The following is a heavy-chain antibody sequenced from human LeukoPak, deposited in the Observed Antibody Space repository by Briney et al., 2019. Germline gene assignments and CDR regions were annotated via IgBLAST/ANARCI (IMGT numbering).Heavy chain of an antibody. CDR2: ISHDGSAE. V-gene: IGHV3-30*18. Sequence: GGSLRLSCAASGFTFSSYGMHWVRQAPGKGLEWVAVISHDGSAEYYADSVKGRFTISRDNSKNTLFLQMNSLRAEDTAVYYCAKNPITTSSLPFPDYWGQGTLVTVSS. CDR3: AKNPITTSSLPFPDY. J-gene: IGHJ4*02. D-gene: IGHD6-6*01. CDR1: GFTFSSYG.